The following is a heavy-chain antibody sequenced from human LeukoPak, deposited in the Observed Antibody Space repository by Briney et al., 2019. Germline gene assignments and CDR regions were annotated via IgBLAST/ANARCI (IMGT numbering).Heavy chain of an antibody. CDR1: GGSFSGYY. V-gene: IGHV4-59*01. CDR2: IYSSGST. J-gene: IGHJ4*02. Sequence: SSETLSLTCAVYGGSFSGYYWSWIRQPPGKGLEWIGYIYSSGSTNYNPSLKSRVTISVDTSKNQFSLKLSSVTAADTAVYYCAREGSTNILDYWGQGTLVTVSS. CDR3: AREGSTNILDY. D-gene: IGHD2-2*01.